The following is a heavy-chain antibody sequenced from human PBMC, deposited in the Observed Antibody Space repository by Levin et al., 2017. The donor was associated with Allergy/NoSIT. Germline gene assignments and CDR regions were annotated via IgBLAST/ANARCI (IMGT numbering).Heavy chain of an antibody. CDR3: AHRPGSISDRQELGGDYMDV. CDR2: IYWDDDK. Sequence: SGPTLVKPTQTLTLTCSFSGFSLSTIGVGVGWVRQPPGKAPEFLALIYWDDDKRYSPSLKSRLTITKDTAKNQVVLTLTNMAPVDTGTYYCAHRPGSISDRQELGGDYMDVWGKGTTVTVSS. J-gene: IGHJ6*03. V-gene: IGHV2-5*02. CDR1: GFSLSTIGVG. D-gene: IGHD3-10*01.